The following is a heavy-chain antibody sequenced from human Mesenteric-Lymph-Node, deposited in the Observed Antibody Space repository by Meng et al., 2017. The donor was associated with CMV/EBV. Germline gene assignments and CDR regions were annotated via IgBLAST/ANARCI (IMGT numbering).Heavy chain of an antibody. CDR3: AREQIVGGTYYYYYGIDV. V-gene: IGHV4-59*01. Sequence: GSLRLSCTVSGDSISKYYWSWIRQPPGKGLEWIGYIYYSGSTNSNPSLKSRVTISVDTSKNQFSLKLSSVTAADTAVYYCAREQIVGGTYYYYYGIDVWGQGTTVTVSS. CDR2: IYYSGST. CDR1: GDSISKYY. D-gene: IGHD1-1*01. J-gene: IGHJ6*02.